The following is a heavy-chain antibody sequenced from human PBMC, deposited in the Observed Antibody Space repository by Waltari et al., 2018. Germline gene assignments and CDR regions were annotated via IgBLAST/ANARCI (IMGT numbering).Heavy chain of an antibody. CDR3: ATDSGSYSRSSLGLAAFDI. J-gene: IGHJ3*02. CDR1: GYTFTDYY. D-gene: IGHD6-6*01. Sequence: EVQLVQSGAEVKKPGATVKISCKFSGYTFTDYYMHWVQQAPGKWLEWMGLVEPEDGETIYAEKFQGRVVITADTSTDTAYMDLSSLRSEDTAVYYCATDSGSYSRSSLGLAAFDIWGQGTVVTVSS. V-gene: IGHV1-69-2*01. CDR2: VEPEDGET.